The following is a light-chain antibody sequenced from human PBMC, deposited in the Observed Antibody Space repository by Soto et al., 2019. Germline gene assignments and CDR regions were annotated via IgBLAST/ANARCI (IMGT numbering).Light chain of an antibody. Sequence: QSALTQPASVSGSPGQSITISCTGTTSDIGAYNYVSWFQQLPDKAPNLIIFEVSNRPSGVSTRFSASKSGNTASLTISGLQAEDEADYYCCSYTSSNTYVFGTGTKLTVL. CDR1: TSDIGAYNY. CDR2: EVS. CDR3: CSYTSSNTYV. V-gene: IGLV2-14*01. J-gene: IGLJ1*01.